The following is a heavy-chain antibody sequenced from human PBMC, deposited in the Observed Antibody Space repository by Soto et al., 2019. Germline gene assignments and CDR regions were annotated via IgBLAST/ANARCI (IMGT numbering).Heavy chain of an antibody. Sequence: SETLSLTCTVSGGSISSYYWSWIRQPPGKGLEWIGYIYYSGSTNYNPSLKSRVTISVDTSKNQFSLKLSSVTAADTAVYYCARRMYSSGSFRWFDPWGQGTLVTVSS. D-gene: IGHD6-19*01. J-gene: IGHJ5*02. CDR3: ARRMYSSGSFRWFDP. CDR2: IYYSGST. CDR1: GGSISSYY. V-gene: IGHV4-59*08.